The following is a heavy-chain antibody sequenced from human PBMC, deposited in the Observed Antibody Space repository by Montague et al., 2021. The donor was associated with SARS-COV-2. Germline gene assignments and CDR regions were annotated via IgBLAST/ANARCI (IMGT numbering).Heavy chain of an antibody. V-gene: IGHV4-59*01. D-gene: IGHD6-19*01. Sequence: SETLSLTCNVSGGSISTNYWSWIRQPPRKGLEWIGYIYYRGSTNYNPSLKSRITMSVDTSKNQFSLKMSSVTAADTAVYYCARVRQYNWFDAWGQGKLVTVSS. CDR2: IYYRGST. CDR3: ARVRQYNWFDA. CDR1: GGSISTNY. J-gene: IGHJ5*02.